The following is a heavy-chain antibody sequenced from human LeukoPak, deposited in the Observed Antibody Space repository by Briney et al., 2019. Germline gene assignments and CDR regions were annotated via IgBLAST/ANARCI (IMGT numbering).Heavy chain of an antibody. CDR3: ARDTDYDFWSGYYTPFDY. Sequence: GVSVKVSCKASGYTFTSYGISWVRQAPGQGLEWMGWISAYNGNTNYAQKLQGRVTMTTDTSTSTAYMELRSLRSDDTAVYYCARDTDYDFWSGYYTPFDYWGQGTLVTVSS. J-gene: IGHJ4*02. D-gene: IGHD3-3*01. CDR2: ISAYNGNT. CDR1: GYTFTSYG. V-gene: IGHV1-18*01.